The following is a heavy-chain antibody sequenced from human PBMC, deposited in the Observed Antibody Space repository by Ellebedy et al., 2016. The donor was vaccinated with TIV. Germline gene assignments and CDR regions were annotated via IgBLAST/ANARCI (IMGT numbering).Heavy chain of an antibody. CDR1: GDSISSRNLX. Sequence: MPSETLSLTCTVSGDSISSRNLXWGWIRQAPGIGLQWIGSIYSSWNTYYNPSLESRVTMSIDTSKNQFSLKLTSVTAADTAVYYCAADRSISWYFYWGQGTLVTVSS. D-gene: IGHD2-2*01. J-gene: IGHJ4*02. CDR3: AADRSISWYFY. CDR2: IYSSWNT. V-gene: IGHV4-39*07.